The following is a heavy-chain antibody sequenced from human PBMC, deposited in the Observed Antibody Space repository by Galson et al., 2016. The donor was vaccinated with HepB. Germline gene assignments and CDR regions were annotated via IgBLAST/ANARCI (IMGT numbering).Heavy chain of an antibody. D-gene: IGHD2-2*01. CDR1: GYTFTIFY. V-gene: IGHV1-46*01. CDR3: ARDGSFVIVPVAMAFRRFGP. Sequence: SVKVSCKASGYTFTIFYMHWVRQAPGQGLEWMGVINPSDGSASYEQKFQGRVTMTRDTSTSTVYMELSGLRSEDTAVYYCARDGSFVIVPVAMAFRRFGPGGQGTLVTGAS. J-gene: IGHJ5*02. CDR2: INPSDGSA.